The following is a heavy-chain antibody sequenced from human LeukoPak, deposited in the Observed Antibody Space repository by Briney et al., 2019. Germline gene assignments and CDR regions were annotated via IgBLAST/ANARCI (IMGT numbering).Heavy chain of an antibody. D-gene: IGHD2-8*01. CDR3: ARSAEHCNNGVCFTDYYMDV. V-gene: IGHV1-2*02. CDR2: INPNSGGT. CDR1: GYTFTGYY. Sequence: ASVKVSCKASGYTFTGYYMHWVRQAPGQGLEWMGWINPNSGGTNYAQKFQGRVTMTRDTSITTAYMELSSLTSADTAVYFCARSAEHCNNGVCFTDYYMDVWGKGTTVTVSS. J-gene: IGHJ6*03.